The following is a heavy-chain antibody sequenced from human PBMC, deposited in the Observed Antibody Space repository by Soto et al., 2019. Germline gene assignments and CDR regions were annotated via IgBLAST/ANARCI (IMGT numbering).Heavy chain of an antibody. V-gene: IGHV3-33*01. CDR1: GFTFSSYG. Sequence: GGSLRLSCAASGFTFSSYGMHWVRQAPGKGLEWVAVIWYDGSNKYYADSVKGRFTISRDNSKNTLYLQMNSLRAEDTAVYYCARDSSGVPNFDYWGQGTLVTVSS. CDR3: ARDSSGVPNFDY. CDR2: IWYDGSNK. D-gene: IGHD6-19*01. J-gene: IGHJ4*02.